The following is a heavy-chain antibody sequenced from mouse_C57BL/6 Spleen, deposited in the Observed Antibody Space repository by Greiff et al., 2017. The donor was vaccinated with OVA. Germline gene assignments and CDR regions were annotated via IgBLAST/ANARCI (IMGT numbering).Heavy chain of an antibody. CDR2: IHPSDSDT. V-gene: IGHV1-74*01. CDR3: AIPFLRQGFAY. Sequence: QVQLQQPGAELVKPGASVKVSCKASGYTFTSYWMHWVKQRPGQGLEWIGRIHPSDSDTNYNQKFKGKATLTVDKSSSPAYMQLRSLTSEDSAVYYCAIPFLRQGFAYWGQGTLVTVSA. CDR1: GYTFTSYW. J-gene: IGHJ3*01. D-gene: IGHD1-1*01.